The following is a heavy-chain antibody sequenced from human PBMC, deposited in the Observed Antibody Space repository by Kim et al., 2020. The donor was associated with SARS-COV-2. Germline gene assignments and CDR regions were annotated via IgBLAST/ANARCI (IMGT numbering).Heavy chain of an antibody. CDR2: INTNTGNP. V-gene: IGHV7-4-1*02. D-gene: IGHD3-22*01. J-gene: IGHJ4*02. Sequence: ASVKVSCKASGYTFTSYAMNWVRQAPGQGLEWMGWINTNTGNPTYAQGFTGRFVFSLDTSVSTAYLQISSLKAEDTAVYYCARERDAGNFYYDSSPSGGYWGQGTLVTVSS. CDR1: GYTFTSYA. CDR3: ARERDAGNFYYDSSPSGGY.